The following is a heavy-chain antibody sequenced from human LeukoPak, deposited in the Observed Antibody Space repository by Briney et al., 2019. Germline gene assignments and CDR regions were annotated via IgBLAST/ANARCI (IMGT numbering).Heavy chain of an antibody. D-gene: IGHD3-10*01. Sequence: GESLKISCEGSGXSFTSYYSTWVRQMPGKGLEWMGGIDPHDSYTNYSPSFQGHVTISADKSISTAYLQWSSLTASDTAIYYCARSNYGSGSYKDYWGQGTLVTVSS. CDR1: GXSFTSYY. CDR3: ARSNYGSGSYKDY. CDR2: IDPHDSYT. J-gene: IGHJ4*02. V-gene: IGHV5-10-1*01.